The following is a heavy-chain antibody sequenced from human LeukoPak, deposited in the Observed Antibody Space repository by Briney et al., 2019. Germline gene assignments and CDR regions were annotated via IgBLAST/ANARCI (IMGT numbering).Heavy chain of an antibody. CDR3: AIGPFEYSSSGDAFDI. D-gene: IGHD6-6*01. J-gene: IGHJ3*02. CDR2: IYHLGST. CDR1: GDSIARGGYY. Sequence: SETLSLTCTISGDSIARGGYYWGWIRQPPGKGLEWIGNIYHLGSTYYNPSLKSRVTIFVDRSKNQFSLNLTSVTGADTAVYYCAIGPFEYSSSGDAFDIWGQGTMVTVSS. V-gene: IGHV4-30-2*01.